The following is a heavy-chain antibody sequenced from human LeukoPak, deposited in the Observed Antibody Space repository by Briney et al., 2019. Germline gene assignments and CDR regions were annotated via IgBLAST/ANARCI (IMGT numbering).Heavy chain of an antibody. J-gene: IGHJ4*02. CDR1: GFTFSSYA. Sequence: PGGSLRLSCAASGFTFSSYAMSWVRQAPGKGLEWVSAISVSGGSTYYADSVKGRFTISRYNSKNTLYLQMNSLRAEDTAVYYCAKGSRITMVRGVTVDYWGQGTLVTVSS. CDR3: AKGSRITMVRGVTVDY. V-gene: IGHV3-23*01. D-gene: IGHD3-10*01. CDR2: ISVSGGST.